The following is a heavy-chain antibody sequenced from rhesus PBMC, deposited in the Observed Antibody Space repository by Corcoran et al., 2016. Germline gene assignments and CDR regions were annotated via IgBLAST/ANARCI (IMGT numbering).Heavy chain of an antibody. J-gene: IGHJ4*01. D-gene: IGHD4-29*01. V-gene: IGHV4-122*02. CDR2: ITYSGST. CDR1: GYSISGYY. CDR3: ARDITVAGGFDY. Sequence: QVQLQESGPGLVKPSETLSLTCAVSGYSISGYYWSWIRQAPGKGLEWIGYITYSGSTSYNPSLKSRVTISIDTSKNQFSLKLSSVTAADTAVYYCARDITVAGGFDYWGQGVLVTVSS.